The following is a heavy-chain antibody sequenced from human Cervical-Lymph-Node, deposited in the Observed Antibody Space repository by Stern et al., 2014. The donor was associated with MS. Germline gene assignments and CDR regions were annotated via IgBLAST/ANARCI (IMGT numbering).Heavy chain of an antibody. CDR1: GCTVSYHA. D-gene: IGHD4-17*01. V-gene: IGHV3-30*01. CDR3: ARGGAVTSSEYYFDY. Sequence: DQPVESGGGVVQPGRSRRLSCAASGCTVSYHARHGVRQPPSKGLEWVALNSYDGRDNDYACSVKGRFTLSRDNSKNTLYLQMNSLRAEDTAVYYCARGGAVTSSEYYFDYWGQGTLVTVSS. CDR2: NSYDGRDN. J-gene: IGHJ4*02.